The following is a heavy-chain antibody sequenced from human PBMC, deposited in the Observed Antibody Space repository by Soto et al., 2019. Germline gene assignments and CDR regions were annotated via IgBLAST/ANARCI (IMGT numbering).Heavy chain of an antibody. D-gene: IGHD3-10*01. Sequence: PSETLSLTCVVSGVSISSGGYSWSWLRQPPGKGLEWIGNIYHSGSTYYKPSPKNRVTISVDRPKKQISLKLSSVKAGDTAVYYCGRRGDYDSSGSYSVFDSWGQGTMVTVSS. CDR1: GVSISSGGYS. J-gene: IGHJ3*02. CDR3: GRRGDYDSSGSYSVFDS. CDR2: IYHSGST. V-gene: IGHV4-30-2*01.